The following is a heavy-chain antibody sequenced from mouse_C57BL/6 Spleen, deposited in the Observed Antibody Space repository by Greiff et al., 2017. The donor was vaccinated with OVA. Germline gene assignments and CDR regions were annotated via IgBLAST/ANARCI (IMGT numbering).Heavy chain of an antibody. Sequence: EVKLEESGGGLVKPGGSLKLSCAASGFTFSSYAMSWVRQTPEKRLEWVATISDGGSYTYYPDNVKGRFTISRDNAKNNLYLQMSHLKSEDTAMYYCARDNGGAMDYWGQGTSVTVSS. V-gene: IGHV5-4*01. J-gene: IGHJ4*01. CDR2: ISDGGSYT. CDR3: ARDNGGAMDY. CDR1: GFTFSSYA.